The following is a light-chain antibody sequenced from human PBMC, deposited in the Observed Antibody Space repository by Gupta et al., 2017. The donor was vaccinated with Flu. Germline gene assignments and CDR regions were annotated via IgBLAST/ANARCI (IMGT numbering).Light chain of an antibody. CDR3: LQDNSYWT. J-gene: IGKJ1*01. Sequence: DIQMTQSPSTLSASVGDRVTISCRASQSVSTSLAWYQLKPRKAPNLLIYEASNLHSGVPSRFSGSGSGTEFTLTISSLQPDDFATYYCLQDNSYWTFGQGTKVEVK. CDR2: EAS. V-gene: IGKV1-5*03. CDR1: QSVSTS.